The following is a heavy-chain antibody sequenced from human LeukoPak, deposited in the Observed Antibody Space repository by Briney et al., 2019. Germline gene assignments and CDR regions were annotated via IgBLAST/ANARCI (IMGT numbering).Heavy chain of an antibody. CDR2: VNPRNGGT. CDR1: GYPFTGYY. J-gene: IGHJ6*03. D-gene: IGHD3-10*01. V-gene: IGHV1-2*02. Sequence: ASVKVSCKASGYPFTGYYVHWVRQAPGHGLEWMGWVNPRNGGTHSAQKFQGRVSMTGDTSITTAYMELSSLTSDDTAVYYCTTGAQYGLRGVAYFYYMHVWGTGTTVTVSS. CDR3: TTGAQYGLRGVAYFYYMHV.